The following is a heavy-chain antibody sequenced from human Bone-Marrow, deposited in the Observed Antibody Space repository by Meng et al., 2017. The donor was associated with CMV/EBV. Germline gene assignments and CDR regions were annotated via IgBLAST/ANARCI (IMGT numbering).Heavy chain of an antibody. CDR3: ARSSWENWYFDL. J-gene: IGHJ2*01. Sequence: ASVKVSCQASGYTFTGYYMHWVRQAPGQGLEWMGWINPNSGGTNYAQKFQGRVTMTRDTSISTAYMELSRLRSDDTAVYYWARSSWENWYFDLWGRGTLVTVSS. D-gene: IGHD6-13*01. CDR2: INPNSGGT. V-gene: IGHV1-2*02. CDR1: GYTFTGYY.